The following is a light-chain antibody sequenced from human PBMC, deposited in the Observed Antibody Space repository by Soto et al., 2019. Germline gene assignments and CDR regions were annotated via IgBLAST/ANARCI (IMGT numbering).Light chain of an antibody. V-gene: IGKV1-39*01. CDR1: HDISDY. Sequence: DIQMTPSSSSLSASVRDRVTIPCQASHDISDYLNWYQQKPGKAPKLLIYAASSLQSGVPSRFSGSGSGTDFTLTISSLQSEDFAVYYCHQYHHWPPSFTFGPGTKVDI. CDR3: HQYHHWPPSFT. J-gene: IGKJ3*01. CDR2: AAS.